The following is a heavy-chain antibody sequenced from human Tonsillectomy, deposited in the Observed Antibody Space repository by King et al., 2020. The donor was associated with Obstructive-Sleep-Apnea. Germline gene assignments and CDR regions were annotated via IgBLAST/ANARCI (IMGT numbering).Heavy chain of an antibody. Sequence: QLQESGPGLVKPSQTLSLTCTVSGGSISSGDYYCSWIRQPPGKGLEWIGYIYYNGSTYYNPSLKSRVTIPVDTSKNQFPLKLSAVTAADTAVYYCARDPRDSGWPYWGQGTLVTVSS. V-gene: IGHV4-30-4*01. CDR2: IYYNGST. J-gene: IGHJ4*02. CDR1: GGSISSGDYY. CDR3: ARDPRDSGWPY. D-gene: IGHD6-19*01.